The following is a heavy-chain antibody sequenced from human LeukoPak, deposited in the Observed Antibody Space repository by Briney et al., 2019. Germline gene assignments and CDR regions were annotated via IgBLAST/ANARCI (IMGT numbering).Heavy chain of an antibody. V-gene: IGHV4-30-2*01. CDR2: IYHSGST. CDR1: GDSVSSINGA. J-gene: IGHJ4*02. Sequence: KPSQTLSLTCAISGDSVSSINGAWNWIRQPPGKGLEWIGYIYHSGSTYYNPSLKSRVTISVDRSKNQFSLKLSSVTAADTAVYYCARVSYYYDSSGYYDGYYFDYWGQGTLVTVSS. CDR3: ARVSYYYDSSGYYDGYYFDY. D-gene: IGHD3-22*01.